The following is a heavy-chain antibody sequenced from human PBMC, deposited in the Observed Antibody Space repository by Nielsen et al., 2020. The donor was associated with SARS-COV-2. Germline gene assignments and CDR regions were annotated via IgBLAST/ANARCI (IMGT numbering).Heavy chain of an antibody. CDR2: IWYDGSNE. J-gene: IGHJ4*02. D-gene: IGHD6-19*01. CDR3: ARDLRGQWLVPTLSYYFDY. Sequence: GESLKISCRASGLIFGTYGMHWVRQAPGKGLEWVAGIWYDGSNENYAESVKGRFTISRDNSKNTLYLQMNSLRAEDTAVYYCARDLRGQWLVPTLSYYFDYWGQGTLVTVSS. V-gene: IGHV3-33*01. CDR1: GLIFGTYG.